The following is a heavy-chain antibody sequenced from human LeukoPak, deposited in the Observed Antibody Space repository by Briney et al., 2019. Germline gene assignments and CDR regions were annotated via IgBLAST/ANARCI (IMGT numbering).Heavy chain of an antibody. CDR2: INPNSGGT. V-gene: IGHV1-2*02. Sequence: GASVKVSCKASGYTFTGYYMHWVRQAPGQGLEWMGWINPNSGGTNYAQKFQGRVTMTRDTSISTAYMELSRLRSDDTAVYYCARSYSSSWEYYSDYWGQGTLVTVSS. CDR3: ARSYSSSWEYYSDY. D-gene: IGHD6-13*01. J-gene: IGHJ4*02. CDR1: GYTFTGYY.